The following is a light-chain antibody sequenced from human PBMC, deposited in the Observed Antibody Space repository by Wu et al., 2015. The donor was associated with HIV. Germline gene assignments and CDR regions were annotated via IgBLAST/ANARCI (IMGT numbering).Light chain of an antibody. J-gene: IGKJ5*01. Sequence: EIVLTQSPATLSLSPGERATLSCRASQRVDNYLAWYQQKPGQAPRLLIYAASNRVIGIPARFSGSGSGTDFTLTISSLEPEDSAVYYCQQRNNWPLTFSQGTRLEIK. CDR1: QRVDNY. CDR2: AAS. CDR3: QQRNNWPLT. V-gene: IGKV3-11*01.